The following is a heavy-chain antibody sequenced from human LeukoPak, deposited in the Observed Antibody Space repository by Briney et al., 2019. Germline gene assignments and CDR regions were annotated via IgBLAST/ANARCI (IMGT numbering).Heavy chain of an antibody. CDR2: IDPSRDVT. D-gene: IGHD1-1*01. J-gene: IGHJ3*01. CDR1: GGTFSSYA. V-gene: IGHV1-2*02. Sequence: ASVKVSCKASGGTFSSYAISWVRQAPGQGLEWMGWIDPSRDVTRYAQNFQGRVTMTWDTSMSTAYMEVTRLTSDGTAMFYCARDPPATTAFDVWGQGTMVIVSS. CDR3: ARDPPATTAFDV.